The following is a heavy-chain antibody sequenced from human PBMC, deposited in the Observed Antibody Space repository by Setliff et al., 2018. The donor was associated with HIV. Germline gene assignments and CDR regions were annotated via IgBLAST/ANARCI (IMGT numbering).Heavy chain of an antibody. D-gene: IGHD3-10*02. J-gene: IGHJ6*02. CDR3: ARGQKMYFMITMLGGYYYYHMDV. Sequence: SVKVSCKASGDTFSNYVLSWVRQAPGQGLEWMGGIVLMSGTADYAQKFHGRVTITADKSTSTAYMERSSLRSEDTAVYYCARGQKMYFMITMLGGYYYYHMDVWGQGTTVTVS. CDR2: IVLMSGTA. V-gene: IGHV1-69*06. CDR1: GDTFSNYV.